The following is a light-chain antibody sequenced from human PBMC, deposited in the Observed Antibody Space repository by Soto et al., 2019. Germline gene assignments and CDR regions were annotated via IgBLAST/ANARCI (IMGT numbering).Light chain of an antibody. J-gene: IGLJ2*01. CDR3: QSYDRSLSSPI. V-gene: IGLV1-40*01. CDR2: GNI. CDR1: SSNIGAGYD. Sequence: QSVLTQPPSVSGAPGQRVTISCTGSSSNIGAGYDVHWYQQVPGTAPKLLIYGNINRPSGVPDRFSGSKSGTSASLAITGLQADDEADYYCQSYDRSLSSPIFGGGTKLTVL.